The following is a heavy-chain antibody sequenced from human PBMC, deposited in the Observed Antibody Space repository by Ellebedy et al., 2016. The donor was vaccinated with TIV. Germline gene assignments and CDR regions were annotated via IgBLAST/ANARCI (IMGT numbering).Heavy chain of an antibody. D-gene: IGHD6-19*01. CDR3: ARDQWLGRAYYFDY. V-gene: IGHV3-7*01. Sequence: GGSLRLSCAASGFTFSNYWMSWVRQAPGKGLEWVANIKQDGSEKYYVDSVKGRFSISRDNAKNSLYVQMNSLRDEDTAVYYCARDQWLGRAYYFDYWGRGTLVTVSS. CDR1: GFTFSNYW. CDR2: IKQDGSEK. J-gene: IGHJ4*02.